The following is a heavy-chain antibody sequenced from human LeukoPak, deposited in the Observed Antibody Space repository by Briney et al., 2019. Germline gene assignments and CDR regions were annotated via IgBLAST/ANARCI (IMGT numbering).Heavy chain of an antibody. J-gene: IGHJ5*02. CDR2: IYYSGST. CDR3: ANLISPGWLDP. V-gene: IGHV4-39*01. CDR1: GGSISSSRDY. Sequence: SETLSLTCIVSGGSISSSRDYWAWIRQPPGKGLEWIANIYYSGSTYYSPSLKSRVIISVDTSKNQFSLKLSSVTAADTAVYYCANLISPGWLDPWSQGTLVTVSS.